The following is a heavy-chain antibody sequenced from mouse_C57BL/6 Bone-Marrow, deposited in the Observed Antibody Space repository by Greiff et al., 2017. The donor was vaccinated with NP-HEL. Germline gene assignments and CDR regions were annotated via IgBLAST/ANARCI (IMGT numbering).Heavy chain of an antibody. CDR2: IDPSDSYT. Sequence: QVQLQQPGAELVMPGASVKLSCKASGYTFTSYWMHWVKQRPGQGLEWIGEIDPSDSYTNYNQKFKGKSTLTVDKSSSTAYMQLSSLTSEDSAIYYCARGSTVRDFEYWGQGTTLTVSS. J-gene: IGHJ2*01. V-gene: IGHV1-69*01. CDR1: GYTFTSYW. D-gene: IGHD1-1*01. CDR3: ARGSTVRDFEY.